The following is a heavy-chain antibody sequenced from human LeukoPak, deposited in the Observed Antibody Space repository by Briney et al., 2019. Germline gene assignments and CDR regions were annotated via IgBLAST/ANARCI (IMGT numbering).Heavy chain of an antibody. CDR1: GFTFSSYS. Sequence: GGSLRLSCAASGFTFSSYSMNWVRQAPGKGLEWVSSISSSSSYIYYADSVKGRFTISRDNAKNSLYLQMNSLRAEDTALYYCARRDFFDWLPDSWGQGTQITVST. CDR2: ISSSSSYI. V-gene: IGHV3-21*04. J-gene: IGHJ4*02. CDR3: ARRDFFDWLPDS. D-gene: IGHD3-9*01.